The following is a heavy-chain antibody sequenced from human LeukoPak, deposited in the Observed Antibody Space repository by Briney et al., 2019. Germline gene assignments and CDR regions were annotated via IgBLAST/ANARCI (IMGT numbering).Heavy chain of an antibody. V-gene: IGHV1-2*04. CDR3: ATGGYSNQYYYYYMDV. Sequence: ASVKVSCKASGYTFTDYYIHWVRQAPGQGLEWMGWVNPDSGGTHYAQKFQDWVTMTSDTSIGTAYMELPSLRSEDTAVYYCATGGYSNQYYYYYMDVWGKGTTVTVSS. CDR1: GYTFTDYY. D-gene: IGHD4-11*01. CDR2: VNPDSGGT. J-gene: IGHJ6*03.